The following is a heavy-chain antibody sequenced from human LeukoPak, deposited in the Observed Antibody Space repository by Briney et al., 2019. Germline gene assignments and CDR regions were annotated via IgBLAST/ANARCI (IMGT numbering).Heavy chain of an antibody. D-gene: IGHD6-13*01. CDR3: AREYRSSWYLNWFDP. CDR1: GGSISSYY. Sequence: KTSETLSLTCTVSGGSISSYYWSWIRQPPGKGLEWIGYIYYSGSTNYNPSLKSRVTISVDTSKNQFSLKLSSVTAADTAVYYCAREYRSSWYLNWFDPWGQGTLVTVSS. J-gene: IGHJ5*02. V-gene: IGHV4-59*12. CDR2: IYYSGST.